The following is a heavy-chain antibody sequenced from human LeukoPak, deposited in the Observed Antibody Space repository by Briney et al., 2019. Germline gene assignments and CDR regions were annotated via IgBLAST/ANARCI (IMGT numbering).Heavy chain of an antibody. CDR2: IYYSGST. D-gene: IGHD3-9*01. CDR1: GGSISSYY. CDR3: ARDYDILTGSFDI. Sequence: SETLSLTCTVSGGSISSYYWSWIRQPPGKGLEWIGYIYYSGSTNYNPSLKSRVTISVDTSKNQFSLKLSSVTAADTAVYYCARDYDILTGSFDIWGQGTLVTVSS. V-gene: IGHV4-59*01. J-gene: IGHJ3*02.